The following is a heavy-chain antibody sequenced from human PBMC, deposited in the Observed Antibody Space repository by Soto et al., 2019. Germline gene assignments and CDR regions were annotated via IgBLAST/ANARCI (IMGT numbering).Heavy chain of an antibody. CDR2: ISSSSSYI. J-gene: IGHJ6*02. D-gene: IGHD3-16*01. Sequence: PGGSLRLSCAASGLTFSSYSMNWVRQAPGKGLEWVSSISSSSSYIYYADSVKGRFTISRDNAKNSLYLQMNSLRAEDTAVYYCARVGGVCSGSSCELYGLDVWGQGTTVTVSS. V-gene: IGHV3-21*01. CDR3: ARVGGVCSGSSCELYGLDV. CDR1: GLTFSSYS.